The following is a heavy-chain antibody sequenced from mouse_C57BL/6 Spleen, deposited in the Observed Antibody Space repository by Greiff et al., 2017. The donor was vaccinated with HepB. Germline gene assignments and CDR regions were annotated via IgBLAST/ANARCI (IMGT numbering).Heavy chain of an antibody. V-gene: IGHV1-15*01. CDR1: GYTFTDYE. J-gene: IGHJ2*01. Sequence: VQLQQSGAELVRPGASVTLSCKASGYTFTDYEMPWVKQTPVHGLEWIGAIDPETGGTAYNQKFKGKAILTADNSSSTAYMELRSLTSEDSAVYYCTLLGGWGQGTTLTVSS. D-gene: IGHD1-1*02. CDR3: TLLGG. CDR2: IDPETGGT.